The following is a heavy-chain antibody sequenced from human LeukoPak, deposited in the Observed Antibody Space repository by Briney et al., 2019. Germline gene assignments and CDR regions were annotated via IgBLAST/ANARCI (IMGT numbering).Heavy chain of an antibody. CDR2: INHSGST. Sequence: PSETLSLTCAVYGGSFSGYYWSCIRQPPGKGLEWLGEINHSGSTNYNPSLKSRVTISVDTSKNQFSLKLSSVTAADTAVYYCARRRYDYVWGSYQNKRWFDYWGQGTLVTVSS. CDR1: GGSFSGYY. CDR3: ARRRYDYVWGSYQNKRWFDY. V-gene: IGHV4-34*01. J-gene: IGHJ4*02. D-gene: IGHD3-16*02.